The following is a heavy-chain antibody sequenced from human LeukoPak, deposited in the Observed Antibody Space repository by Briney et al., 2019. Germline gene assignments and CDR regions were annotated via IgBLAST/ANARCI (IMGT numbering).Heavy chain of an antibody. CDR2: IYYSGST. D-gene: IGHD4-11*01. CDR3: ARDIRATVSAFDI. CDR1: GGSISSGGYY. J-gene: IGHJ3*02. Sequence: PSETLSLTCTVSGGSISSGGYYWSWIRQHPGKGLEWIGYIYYSGSTYYNPSLKSRVTISVDTSKNQFSLKLSSVTAADTAVYYCARDIRATVSAFDIWGQGTMVTVSS. V-gene: IGHV4-31*03.